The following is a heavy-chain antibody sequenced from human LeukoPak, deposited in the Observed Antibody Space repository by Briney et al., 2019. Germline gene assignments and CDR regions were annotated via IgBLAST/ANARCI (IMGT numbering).Heavy chain of an antibody. CDR2: IYHSGST. CDR1: GGSISSGGYY. Sequence: TLSLTCTVSGGSISSGGYYWSWIRQPPGKGLEWIGYIYHSGSTYYNPSLKSRVTISVDRSKNQFSLKLSSVTAADTAVYYCAREGVLDGTIFGSGNWFDPWGQGTLVTVSS. J-gene: IGHJ5*02. CDR3: AREGVLDGTIFGSGNWFDP. D-gene: IGHD3-3*01. V-gene: IGHV4-30-2*01.